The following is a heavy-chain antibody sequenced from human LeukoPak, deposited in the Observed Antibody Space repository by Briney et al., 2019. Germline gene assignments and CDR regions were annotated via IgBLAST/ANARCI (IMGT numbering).Heavy chain of an antibody. J-gene: IGHJ4*02. V-gene: IGHV1-18*01. CDR1: GYTFTGYG. CDR2: ISAYNGNT. CDR3: ARVAVGYYDSSGYYSGVLSAADY. D-gene: IGHD3-22*01. Sequence: ASVKVSCKASGYTFTGYGISWVRQAPGQGLEWIGWISAYNGNTNYAQKLQGRVTMTTDTSTSTAHMELRSLRSDDTAVYYCARVAVGYYDSSGYYSGVLSAADYWGQGTLVTVSS.